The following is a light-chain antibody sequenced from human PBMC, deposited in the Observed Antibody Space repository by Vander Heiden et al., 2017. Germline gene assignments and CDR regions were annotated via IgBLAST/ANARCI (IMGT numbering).Light chain of an antibody. J-gene: IGKJ1*01. Sequence: DIQMTQSPSTLSASVGDRVTITCRASQSISSWLAWYQQTPGKAPKLLIYKASSLESGVPSRFSGSGSGTEFTLTISSLQPDDFATYYCQQYNSYSPFGQGTKVEIK. V-gene: IGKV1-5*03. CDR3: QQYNSYSP. CDR1: QSISSW. CDR2: KAS.